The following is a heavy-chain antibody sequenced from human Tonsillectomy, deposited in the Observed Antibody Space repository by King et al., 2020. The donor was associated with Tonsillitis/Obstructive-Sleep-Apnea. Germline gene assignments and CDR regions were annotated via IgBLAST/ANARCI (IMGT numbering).Heavy chain of an antibody. Sequence: VQLVQSGAEVKKPGASVKVSCKAAGYTFTGYYMYWVRQAPGQGLEWMGWINPDSGGTKYAQKFQGRVTMTRDTSISTVYMELSRLRSDDTAVYYCARVAAASPHGRDVGGQGPTVPVPS. CDR1: GYTFTGYY. CDR2: INPDSGGT. D-gene: IGHD6-19*01. V-gene: IGHV1-2*02. CDR3: ARVAAASPHGRDV. J-gene: IGHJ6*02.